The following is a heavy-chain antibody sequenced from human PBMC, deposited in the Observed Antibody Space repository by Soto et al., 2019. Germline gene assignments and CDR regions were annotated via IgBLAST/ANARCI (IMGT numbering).Heavy chain of an antibody. V-gene: IGHV3-74*01. CDR2: SNSDGSNT. Sequence: LRLSCAASGFTSSVYWMHWVRQAPGKGPVWVSHSNSDGSNTDYADSVKGRFTISRDNAENTLYLQMYSLRAEDTAVYYCVRDRGRPDAFDIWGQGTMATVSS. D-gene: IGHD3-16*01. CDR1: GFTSSVYW. J-gene: IGHJ3*02. CDR3: VRDRGRPDAFDI.